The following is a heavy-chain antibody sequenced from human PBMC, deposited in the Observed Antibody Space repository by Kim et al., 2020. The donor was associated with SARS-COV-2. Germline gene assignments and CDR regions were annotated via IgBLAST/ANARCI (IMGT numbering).Heavy chain of an antibody. J-gene: IGHJ6*02. CDR1: GFTFDDYG. CDR2: INWNGGST. V-gene: IGHV3-20*01. D-gene: IGHD3-9*01. Sequence: GGSLRLSCAASGFTFDDYGMSWVRQAPGKGLEWVSGINWNGGSTGYADSVKGRFTISRDNAKNSLYLQMNSLRAEDTALYHCARVLRYFDWLPLDVWGQGTTVTVSS. CDR3: ARVLRYFDWLPLDV.